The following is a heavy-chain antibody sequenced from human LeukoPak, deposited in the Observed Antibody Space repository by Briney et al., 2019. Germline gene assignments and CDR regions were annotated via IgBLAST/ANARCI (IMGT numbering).Heavy chain of an antibody. CDR1: GGSISSGSYS. J-gene: IGHJ3*02. V-gene: IGHV4-30-4*07. D-gene: IGHD1-1*01. CDR2: MFYTGNT. Sequence: PSETLSLTCGVSGGSISSGSYSWSWIRQPPGKGLERIGYMFYTGNTYYNPSLKSRVTISVDTSKNQFSLKVSSVTAADTAVYYCPRGAGSTTSNDAFDIWGQGTMVTVSS. CDR3: PRGAGSTTSNDAFDI.